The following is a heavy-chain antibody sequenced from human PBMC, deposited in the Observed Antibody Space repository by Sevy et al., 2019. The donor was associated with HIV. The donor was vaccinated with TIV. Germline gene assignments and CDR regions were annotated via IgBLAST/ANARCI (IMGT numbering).Heavy chain of an antibody. J-gene: IGHJ5*02. V-gene: IGHV3-64*01. CDR2: ISSNGGST. D-gene: IGHD2-15*01. CDR1: VFTFSSYA. CDR3: ARDRVACSGGSCYSGGGFDP. Sequence: GGSLRLSCAASVFTFSSYATHWVRQAPGKGLEYVSAISSNGGSTYYANSVKGRFTISRDNSKNTLYLQMGSLRAEDMAVYYCARDRVACSGGSCYSGGGFDPWGQGTLVTVSS.